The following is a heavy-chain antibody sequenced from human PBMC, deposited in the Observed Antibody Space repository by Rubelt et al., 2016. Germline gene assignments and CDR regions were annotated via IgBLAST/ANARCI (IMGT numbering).Heavy chain of an antibody. Sequence: QLQLQESGPRLVKPSETLSLTCTVSGGSISSSRDYWGWIRQSPGKGLEWIGSIYYSGSTYYNPSLKSRVTISVDTSKNQFSLKLSSVTAADTAVYYCAIYYGGNGAYWGQGTLVTVSS. CDR3: AIYYGGNGAY. CDR2: IYYSGST. CDR1: GGSISSSRDY. D-gene: IGHD4-23*01. V-gene: IGHV4-39*01. J-gene: IGHJ4*02.